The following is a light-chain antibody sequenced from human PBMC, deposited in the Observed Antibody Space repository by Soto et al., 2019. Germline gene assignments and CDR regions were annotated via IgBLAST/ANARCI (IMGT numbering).Light chain of an antibody. V-gene: IGKV3-20*01. CDR3: QQFDSSLYT. CDR1: QSFSSSY. J-gene: IGKJ2*01. Sequence: EIVLTQSPGTLSLSPGERATLSCRASQSFSSSYLAWYQQKPGQAPRLLIYATSSRATGIPDRFSGSGSGTDFTLTSSRLEPEDFAVYYCQQFDSSLYTFGQGTKVEIK. CDR2: ATS.